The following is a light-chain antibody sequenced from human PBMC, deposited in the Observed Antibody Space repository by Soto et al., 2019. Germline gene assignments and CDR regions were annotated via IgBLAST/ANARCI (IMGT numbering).Light chain of an antibody. CDR3: SSYTSSSTYV. CDR1: SSDVGSYNR. V-gene: IGLV2-18*02. CDR2: EVS. J-gene: IGLJ1*01. Sequence: QSVLTHPPSVSGSPGQSVTIFCTGTSSDVGSYNRVSWYQQPPGTAPKLMIYEVSNRPSGVPDRFSGSKSGNTASLTISGLQAEDEADYYCSSYTSSSTYVFGTGTKVTVL.